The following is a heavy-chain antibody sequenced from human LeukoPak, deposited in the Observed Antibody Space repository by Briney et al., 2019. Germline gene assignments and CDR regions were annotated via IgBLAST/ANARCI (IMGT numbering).Heavy chain of an antibody. V-gene: IGHV3-30-3*01. Sequence: GGSLRLPCAASGFTFSSYAMHWVRQAPGKGLEWVAVISYDGSNKYYADSVKGRFTISRDNSKNTLYLQMNSLRAEDTAVYYCARALKWLLYYYYYGMDVWGQGTTVTVSS. CDR2: ISYDGSNK. CDR3: ARALKWLLYYYYYGMDV. CDR1: GFTFSSYA. J-gene: IGHJ6*02. D-gene: IGHD3-22*01.